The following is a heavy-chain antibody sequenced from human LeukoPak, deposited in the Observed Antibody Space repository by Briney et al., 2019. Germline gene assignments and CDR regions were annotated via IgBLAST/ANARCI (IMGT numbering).Heavy chain of an antibody. V-gene: IGHV4-31*03. CDR1: GGSISSGGYY. D-gene: IGHD6-13*01. CDR2: IYYSGST. J-gene: IGHJ3*02. Sequence: SQTLSLTCTVSGGSISSGGYYWSWIRQHPGKGLEWIGYIYYSGSTYYNPSLKSRVTISVDTSKNQFSLKLSSVTAADTAVYYCARESGGYSSSWYLSHDAFDIWGQGTMVPVSS. CDR3: ARESGGYSSSWYLSHDAFDI.